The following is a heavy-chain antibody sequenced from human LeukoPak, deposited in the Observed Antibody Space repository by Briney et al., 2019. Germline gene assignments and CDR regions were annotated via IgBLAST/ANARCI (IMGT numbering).Heavy chain of an antibody. Sequence: PGGSLRLSCAASGFSFSTYWMTWVRQAPGEGLEWVANKKGDGSEKFYVDSVKGRFTISRDNSKNTLYLQMNSLRAEDTAVYYCAKQDIVVVPAADYWGQGTLVTVSS. CDR1: GFSFSTYW. D-gene: IGHD2-2*01. J-gene: IGHJ4*02. V-gene: IGHV3-7*03. CDR2: KKGDGSEK. CDR3: AKQDIVVVPAADY.